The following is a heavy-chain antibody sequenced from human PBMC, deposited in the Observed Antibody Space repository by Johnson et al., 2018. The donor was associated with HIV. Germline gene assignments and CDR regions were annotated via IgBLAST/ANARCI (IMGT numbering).Heavy chain of an antibody. V-gene: IGHV3-30*04. CDR1: GFTFSSYP. CDR2: ISYDGSNK. CDR3: ARDEEVMYAMGAFDI. D-gene: IGHD2-8*02. J-gene: IGHJ3*02. Sequence: QVQLVESGGGVVQPGRSLRLSCAASGFTFSSYPMHWVRQAPGKGLEWVAVISYDGSNKYYADSVKGRFTISRDNSKNTLYLQMNSLRADDTAVYYCARDEEVMYAMGAFDIWGQGTMLTVSS.